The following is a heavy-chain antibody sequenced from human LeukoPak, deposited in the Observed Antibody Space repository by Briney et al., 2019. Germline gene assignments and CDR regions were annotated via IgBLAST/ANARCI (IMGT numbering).Heavy chain of an antibody. J-gene: IGHJ5*02. CDR3: ARQLPRGSYYYGSGSYIGFDP. Sequence: ASVNVSCKASGYTFTSYGISWVRPAPGQGLEWMGWISACNGNTNYAQKLQGRVTMTTDTSTSTAYMKLRSLRSQDTAVYYCARQLPRGSYYYGSGSYIGFDPWGQGTLVTVSS. V-gene: IGHV1-18*01. D-gene: IGHD3-10*01. CDR2: ISACNGNT. CDR1: GYTFTSYG.